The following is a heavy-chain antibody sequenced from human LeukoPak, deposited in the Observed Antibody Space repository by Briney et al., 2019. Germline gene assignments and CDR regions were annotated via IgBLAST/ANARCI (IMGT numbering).Heavy chain of an antibody. CDR2: IIPVLGIA. J-gene: IGHJ5*02. CDR1: GGTFSSYA. CDR3: ARAMDTAMVTGSET. V-gene: IGHV1-69*04. Sequence: ASVKVSCKASGGTFSSYAISWVRQAPGQGLGWMGRIIPVLGIANYAQKFQGRVTITADKSTSTAYMELSSLRSEDTAVYYCARAMDTAMVTGSETWGQGTLVTVSS. D-gene: IGHD5-18*01.